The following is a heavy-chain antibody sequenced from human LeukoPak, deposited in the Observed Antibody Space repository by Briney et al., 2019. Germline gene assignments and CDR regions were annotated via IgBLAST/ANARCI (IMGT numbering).Heavy chain of an antibody. V-gene: IGHV1-46*01. J-gene: IGHJ4*02. Sequence: SVRLSCKSSGFLFTNYLLHWVRLAPGQGLEWVGRIAPSVDTTNYAQKFRDRVTMTRDTSTSTVYMELRSLRSEDTALYYCVREESGGYFDYWGQGALVSVSS. CDR1: GFLFTNYL. CDR2: IAPSVDTT. D-gene: IGHD4-23*01. CDR3: VREESGGYFDY.